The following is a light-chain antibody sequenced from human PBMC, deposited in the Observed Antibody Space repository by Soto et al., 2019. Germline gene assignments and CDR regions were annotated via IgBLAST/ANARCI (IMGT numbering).Light chain of an antibody. V-gene: IGKV1-5*03. CDR2: KAS. Sequence: DIQMTQSPSTLSGSVGDRVTITCRASQTISSWLAWYQQKPGKAPKIMIYKASTLKSGVPSRFSGSGSGTEGTLTISSLKNDDGATYYCQHYNSYSEAFGQGTKVDIK. CDR1: QTISSW. J-gene: IGKJ1*01. CDR3: QHYNSYSEA.